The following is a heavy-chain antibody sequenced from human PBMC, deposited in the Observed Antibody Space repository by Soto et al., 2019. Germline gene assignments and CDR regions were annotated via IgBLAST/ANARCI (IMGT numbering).Heavy chain of an antibody. CDR1: GYTFANYA. CDR3: ARDTGDGTFDF. Sequence: ASVKVSCKASGYTFANYAMHWVRQAPGQRLEWMGWINVGNGNIKYSQKFKGRVTITRDTSASTAYMELTSLRSEDTAVYYCARDTGDGTFDFWGQGTLVTVSS. J-gene: IGHJ4*02. CDR2: INVGNGNI. V-gene: IGHV1-3*01. D-gene: IGHD7-27*01.